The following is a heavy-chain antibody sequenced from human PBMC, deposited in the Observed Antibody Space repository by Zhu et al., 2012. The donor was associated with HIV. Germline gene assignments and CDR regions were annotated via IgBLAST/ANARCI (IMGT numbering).Heavy chain of an antibody. J-gene: IGHJ4*02. V-gene: IGHV4-38-2*01. Sequence: QVQLQESGPGLVKPSETLSLTCAVSGNSISSGYYWGWIRQPPGKGLEWIGSIHRGGSTYHNPSLKSRVTLSVDTSKNQFSLRLSSLTAADTAVYYRARQVQYQLLDYWGQGTLVTVSS. CDR1: GNSISSGYY. CDR3: ARQVQYQLLDY. CDR2: IHRGGST. D-gene: IGHD2-2*01.